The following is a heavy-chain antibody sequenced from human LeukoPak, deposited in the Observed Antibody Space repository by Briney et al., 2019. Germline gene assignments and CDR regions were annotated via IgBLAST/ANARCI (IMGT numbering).Heavy chain of an antibody. V-gene: IGHV4-38-2*02. CDR3: APGAVAEYYFDY. CDR1: GYSISSGYY. D-gene: IGHD6-19*01. Sequence: PSETLSLTCTVSGYSISSGYYWGWIRQPPGKGLEWIGSIYHSGSTYYNPSLKSRVTISVDTSKNQFSLKLSSVTAADTAVYYCAPGAVAEYYFDYWGQGTLVTVSS. J-gene: IGHJ4*02. CDR2: IYHSGST.